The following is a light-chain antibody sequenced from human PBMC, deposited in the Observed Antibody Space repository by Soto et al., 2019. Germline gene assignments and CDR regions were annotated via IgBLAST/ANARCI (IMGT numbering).Light chain of an antibody. CDR3: SSYTTNNTPYV. J-gene: IGLJ1*01. V-gene: IGLV2-14*01. CDR2: EVN. Sequence: QSVLTQPASVSGSPGQSITISCTGTSSDVGGYNYVSWYQQHPGKAPKLMIYEVNNRPSGVSSRVSGSKSGNTASLTISGLQAEDEADYYCSSYTTNNTPYVFGTGTKVTVL. CDR1: SSDVGGYNY.